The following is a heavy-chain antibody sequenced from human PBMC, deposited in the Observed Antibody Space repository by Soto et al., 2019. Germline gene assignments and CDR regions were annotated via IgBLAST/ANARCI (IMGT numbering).Heavy chain of an antibody. CDR3: ARDKVQALWFGEPSGYFDY. CDR1: GFTFSSYG. D-gene: IGHD3-10*01. CDR2: IWYDGSNK. J-gene: IGHJ4*02. Sequence: PGGSLRLSCAASGFTFSSYGMHWVRQAPGKGLEWVAVIWYDGSNKYYADSVKGRFTISRDNSKNTLYLQMNSLRAEDTAVYYCARDKVQALWFGEPSGYFDYWGQGTLVTVSS. V-gene: IGHV3-33*01.